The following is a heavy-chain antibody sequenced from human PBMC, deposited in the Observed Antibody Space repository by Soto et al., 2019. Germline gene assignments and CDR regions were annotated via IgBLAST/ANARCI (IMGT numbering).Heavy chain of an antibody. CDR1: GFTFSSYG. V-gene: IGHV3-30*18. Sequence: QVQLVESGGGVVQPGRSLRLSCAASGFTFSSYGMYWVRQAPGKGLEWVAVISYDGSNKYYADSVKGRFTISRDNSKNTLYLQMNSLRAEDTAVYYCAKGDYGDYGWSAFDIWGQGTMVTVSS. CDR3: AKGDYGDYGWSAFDI. J-gene: IGHJ3*02. D-gene: IGHD4-17*01. CDR2: ISYDGSNK.